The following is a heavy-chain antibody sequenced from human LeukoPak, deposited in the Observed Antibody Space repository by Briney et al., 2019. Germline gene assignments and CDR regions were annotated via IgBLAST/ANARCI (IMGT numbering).Heavy chain of an antibody. CDR2: ISDSGRST. CDR1: GFTFSNYA. D-gene: IGHD3-22*01. V-gene: IGHV3-23*01. Sequence: PGGSLRLSCAASGFTFSNYAMSWVRQAPGKGLEWVSAISDSGRSTYYADSVKGRFTISRDNSKNTLYLQMNSLRAEDTAVYYCAKDWDYYDSSGYYYPFDYWGQGTLVTVSS. CDR3: AKDWDYYDSSGYYYPFDY. J-gene: IGHJ4*02.